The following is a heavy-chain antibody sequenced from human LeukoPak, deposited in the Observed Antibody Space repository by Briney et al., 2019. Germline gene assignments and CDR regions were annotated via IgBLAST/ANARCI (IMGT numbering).Heavy chain of an antibody. CDR3: ARSRVGNHGVFEYC. Sequence: PSETLSLTCAVSHYSIYRGYYRSWISQPPGKGLEWIGSIWHSGTTYYRPSLQSRVPISVDTSKNQFSLKLTSVTAADRAVYYLARSRVGNHGVFEYCWGQGTLVTVSS. J-gene: IGHJ4*02. CDR2: IWHSGTT. D-gene: IGHD1-14*01. V-gene: IGHV4-38-2*01. CDR1: HYSIYRGYY.